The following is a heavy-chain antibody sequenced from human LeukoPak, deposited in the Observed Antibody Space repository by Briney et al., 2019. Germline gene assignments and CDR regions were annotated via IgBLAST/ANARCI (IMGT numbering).Heavy chain of an antibody. V-gene: IGHV4-4*09. J-gene: IGHJ5*02. CDR2: IYTSGST. D-gene: IGHD6-6*01. CDR3: ASIGSSSKNWFDP. CDR1: GGSFSSYY. Sequence: PSETLSLTCAVYGGSFSSYYWSWIRQPPGKGLEWIGYIYTSGSTNYNPSLKSRVTTSVDTSKNQFSLKLSSVTAADTAVYYCASIGSSSKNWFDPWGQGTLVTVSS.